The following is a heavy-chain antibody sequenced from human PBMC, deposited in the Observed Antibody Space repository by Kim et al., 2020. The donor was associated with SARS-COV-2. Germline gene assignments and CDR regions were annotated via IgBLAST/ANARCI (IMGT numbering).Heavy chain of an antibody. V-gene: IGHV3-23*01. D-gene: IGHD3-10*01. Sequence: GGSLRLSCAASGFTFSSYAMSWVRQAPGKGLEWVSAISGSGGSTYYADSVKGRFTISRDNSKNTLYLQMNSLRAEDTAVYYCAKDLYGSGSYNYYYYGMDVWGQGTTVTVSS. CDR2: ISGSGGST. CDR1: GFTFSSYA. J-gene: IGHJ6*02. CDR3: AKDLYGSGSYNYYYYGMDV.